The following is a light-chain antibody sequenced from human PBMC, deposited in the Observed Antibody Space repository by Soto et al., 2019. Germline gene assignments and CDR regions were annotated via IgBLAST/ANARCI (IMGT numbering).Light chain of an antibody. Sequence: EIVMTQSPVTLSVSPGERATLSCRASQSVRSTYLAWYQQKPGQAPRLLIFGVSNMAAGVPARFSGSGSGTEFTLTISSLQSEDFAVYYCQQYGDWPLTFGGGTKVEIK. CDR3: QQYGDWPLT. CDR1: QSVRSTY. V-gene: IGKV3-15*01. CDR2: GVS. J-gene: IGKJ4*01.